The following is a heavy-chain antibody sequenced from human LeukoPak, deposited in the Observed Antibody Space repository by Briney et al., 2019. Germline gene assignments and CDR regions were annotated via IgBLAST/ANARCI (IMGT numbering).Heavy chain of an antibody. Sequence: SETLSLTCAVYGGSFSGYYWSWIRQPPGKGLEWIGEINHSGSTNYNPSLKGRVTISVDTSKNQFSLKLSSVTAADTAVYYCARGEGIAVAGTLFLFDYWGQGTLVTVSS. CDR1: GGSFSGYY. CDR3: ARGEGIAVAGTLFLFDY. V-gene: IGHV4-34*01. D-gene: IGHD6-19*01. J-gene: IGHJ4*02. CDR2: INHSGST.